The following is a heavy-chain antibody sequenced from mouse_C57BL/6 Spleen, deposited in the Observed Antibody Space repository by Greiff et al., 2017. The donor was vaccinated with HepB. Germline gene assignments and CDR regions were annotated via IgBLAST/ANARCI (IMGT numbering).Heavy chain of an antibody. D-gene: IGHD1-1*01. V-gene: IGHV1-39*01. Sequence: QLQESGPELVKPGASVKISCKASGYSFTDYNMNWVKQSNGKSLEWIGVINPNYGTTSYNQKFKGKATLTVDQSSSTAYMQLNSLTSEDSAVYYCARETTVVATGDWYVDVWGTGTTVTVSS. J-gene: IGHJ1*03. CDR2: INPNYGTT. CDR1: GYSFTDYN. CDR3: ARETTVVATGDWYVDV.